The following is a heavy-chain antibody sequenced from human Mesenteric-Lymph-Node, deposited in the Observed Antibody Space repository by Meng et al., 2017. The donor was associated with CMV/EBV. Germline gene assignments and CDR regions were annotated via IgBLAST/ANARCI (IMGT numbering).Heavy chain of an antibody. D-gene: IGHD3-10*01. V-gene: IGHV3-30-3*01. Sequence: GESLKISCAASGFTFNNYAMHWVRQAPGKGLEWVAVISYDGSNKYYADSVKGRFTISRDNSKNTLYLQMNSLRAEDTAVYYCARDVLPKANYYGMDVWGQGTTVTVSS. J-gene: IGHJ6*02. CDR1: GFTFNNYA. CDR2: ISYDGSNK. CDR3: ARDVLPKANYYGMDV.